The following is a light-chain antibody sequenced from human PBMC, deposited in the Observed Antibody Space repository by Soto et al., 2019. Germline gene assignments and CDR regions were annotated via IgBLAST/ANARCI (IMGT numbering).Light chain of an antibody. J-gene: IGKJ4*01. CDR1: QSVSSN. V-gene: IGKV3-15*01. CDR2: VAS. Sequence: EIVMTQSPATLSVSPGERATLSCRASQSVSSNLAWYQQKPGQTPKLLIYVASTRATGIPARLSSSGSGTEFTLTISSLQSEDFAVYYCQQYNVWPLTFGGGTKVEFK. CDR3: QQYNVWPLT.